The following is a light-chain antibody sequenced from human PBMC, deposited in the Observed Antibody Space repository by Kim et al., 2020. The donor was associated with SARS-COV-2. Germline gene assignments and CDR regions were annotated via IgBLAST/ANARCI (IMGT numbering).Light chain of an antibody. CDR1: QDISNS. Sequence: DIQMTQSPSSLSASVGDRLTLTCRASQDISNSLAWYQQTPGNAPKLLLSATSKLERGVPSRFSGSGSGTTYTLTIHSLQPEDFATYHCQQYYSPPLSFGGGTKVDIK. J-gene: IGKJ4*01. CDR3: QQYYSPPLS. CDR2: ATS. V-gene: IGKV1-NL1*01.